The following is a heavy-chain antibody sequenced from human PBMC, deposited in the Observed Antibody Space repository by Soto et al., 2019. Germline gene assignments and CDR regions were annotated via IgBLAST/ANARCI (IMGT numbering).Heavy chain of an antibody. D-gene: IGHD1-20*01. Sequence: QVQLVQSGAEVKKPGSSVKVSCKASGGTFSSYTISWVRQAPGQGLEWMGRIIPILGIANYAQKFQGRVTITADKSTSTAYMELSSLRSEDTAVYYCPREGTLTGTTDYWGQGTLVTVSS. J-gene: IGHJ4*02. CDR1: GGTFSSYT. CDR2: IIPILGIA. CDR3: PREGTLTGTTDY. V-gene: IGHV1-69*02.